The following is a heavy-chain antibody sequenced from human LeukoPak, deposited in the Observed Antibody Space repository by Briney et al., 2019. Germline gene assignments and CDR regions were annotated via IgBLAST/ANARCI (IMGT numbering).Heavy chain of an antibody. CDR3: ATAPLTYSSGWYGDWFDP. CDR2: IIPIFGTA. CDR1: GGTFSSYA. J-gene: IGHJ5*02. Sequence: GASVKVSCKASGGTFSSYAISWVRQAPGQGLEWMGGIIPIFGTANYAQKFQGRVTITADKSTSTAYMELSSLRSDDTAVYYCATAPLTYSSGWYGDWFDPWGQGTLVTVSS. V-gene: IGHV1-69*06. D-gene: IGHD6-19*01.